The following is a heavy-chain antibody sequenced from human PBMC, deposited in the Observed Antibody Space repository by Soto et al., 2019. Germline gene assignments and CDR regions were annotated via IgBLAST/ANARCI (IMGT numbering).Heavy chain of an antibody. V-gene: IGHV3-11*01. CDR2: ISDSGNSI. Sequence: QVQLVESGGGLVKPGGSLRLSCAASGFTFSDYYMSWIRQAPGRGLEWVSYISDSGNSIYYTDSVKGRFTISRDNAQNSLYLQMNNLRADDTAVYFCAREGEQWLVSAYDYWGQGTLVTVSS. CDR1: GFTFSDYY. CDR3: AREGEQWLVSAYDY. D-gene: IGHD6-19*01. J-gene: IGHJ4*02.